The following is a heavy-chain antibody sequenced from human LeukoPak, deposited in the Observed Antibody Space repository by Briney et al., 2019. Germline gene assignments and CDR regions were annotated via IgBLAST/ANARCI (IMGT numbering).Heavy chain of an antibody. CDR3: ARVEGRGYSSSWYLVDY. J-gene: IGHJ4*02. Sequence: GGSLRLSCAASGFTFDDYAVHWVRQAPGKGLEWVSGLSWNSGNIGYADSVKGRFTISRDNAKSTLYLQMNSLRAEDTAVYYCARVEGRGYSSSWYLVDYWGQGTLVTVSS. V-gene: IGHV3-9*01. D-gene: IGHD6-13*01. CDR1: GFTFDDYA. CDR2: LSWNSGNI.